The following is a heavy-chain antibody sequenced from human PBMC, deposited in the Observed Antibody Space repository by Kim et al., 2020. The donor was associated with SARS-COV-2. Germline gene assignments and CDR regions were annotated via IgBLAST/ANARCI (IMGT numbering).Heavy chain of an antibody. J-gene: IGHJ4*02. CDR3: ARDRGYYYGSGSYLI. D-gene: IGHD3-10*01. CDR1: GFTFSSYS. V-gene: IGHV3-21*01. CDR2: ISSSSSYI. Sequence: GGSLRLSCAASGFTFSSYSMNWVRQAPGKGLEWVSSISSSSSYIYYADSVKGRFTISRDNAKNSLYLQMNSLRAEDTAVYYCARDRGYYYGSGSYLIWGLGTRVTVSS.